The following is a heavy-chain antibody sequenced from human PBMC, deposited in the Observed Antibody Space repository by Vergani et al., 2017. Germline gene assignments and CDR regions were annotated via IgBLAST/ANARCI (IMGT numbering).Heavy chain of an antibody. CDR1: GYSISSGYY. CDR2: IYHSGST. V-gene: IGHV4-38-2*01. Sequence: QVQLPESGPGLVKPSETLSLTCAVSGYSISSGYYWGWIRQPPGKGLEWIGSIYHSGSTYYNPSLKSRVTISVDTSKNQFSLKLSSVTAADTAVYYCARHSITIFGVVIIPFDYWGQGTLVTVSS. J-gene: IGHJ4*02. CDR3: ARHSITIFGVVIIPFDY. D-gene: IGHD3-3*01.